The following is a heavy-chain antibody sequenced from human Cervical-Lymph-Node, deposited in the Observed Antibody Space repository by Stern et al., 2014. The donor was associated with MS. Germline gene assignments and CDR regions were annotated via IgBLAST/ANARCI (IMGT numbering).Heavy chain of an antibody. V-gene: IGHV1-18*01. CDR1: GYTFITFG. Sequence: QVQLVESGAEVKKPGASVKVSCRPSGYTFITFGISWVRQAPGHGLEWMGWINPYNGNPNYAQKFQGRVTMTTDTSTSTAYMELRSLRADDSAIYYCAKNSGTYGVYDYWGQGTRVTVSS. J-gene: IGHJ4*02. D-gene: IGHD1-26*01. CDR2: INPYNGNP. CDR3: AKNSGTYGVYDY.